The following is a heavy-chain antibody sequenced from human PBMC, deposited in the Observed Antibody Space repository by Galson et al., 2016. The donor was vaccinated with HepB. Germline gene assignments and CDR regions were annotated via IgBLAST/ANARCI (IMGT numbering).Heavy chain of an antibody. CDR3: AKAVVCHCINSVYNPYGFDT. V-gene: IGHV1-46*01. CDR1: GYTFSNYW. D-gene: IGHD2-8*01. Sequence: SVKVSCKATGYTFSNYWLNWVRQAPGQGLQWMGAINPDDGTTTYAQKFQGRVTMTSDTSSSTGYMEVNGLTSEDTALYYCAKAVVCHCINSVYNPYGFDTWGQGTTVTVSS. CDR2: INPDDGTT. J-gene: IGHJ6*02.